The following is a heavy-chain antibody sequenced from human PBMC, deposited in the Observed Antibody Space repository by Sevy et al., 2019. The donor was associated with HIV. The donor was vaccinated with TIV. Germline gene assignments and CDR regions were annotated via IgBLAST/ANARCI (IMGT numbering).Heavy chain of an antibody. V-gene: IGHV4-61*02. CDR1: GGSISSRSYY. D-gene: IGHD3-22*01. CDR3: ARGALIYDSSGYYFSPFDF. J-gene: IGHJ4*02. Sequence: SETLSLTCTVSGGSISSRSYYWSWIRRPAGKGLEWIGLIYSSGSTNYNPSLKSRVTMSVDTSKNQFSLRLSSVTATDTAVYYCARGALIYDSSGYYFSPFDFWGQGTLVTVSS. CDR2: IYSSGST.